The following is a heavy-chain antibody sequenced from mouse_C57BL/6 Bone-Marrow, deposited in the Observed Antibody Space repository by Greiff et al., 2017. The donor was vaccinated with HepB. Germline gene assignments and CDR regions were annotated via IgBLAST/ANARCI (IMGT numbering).Heavy chain of an antibody. CDR1: GFTFSDYY. CDR2: INYDGSST. D-gene: IGHD2-5*01. Sequence: DVKLVESEGGLVQPGSSMKLSCTASGFTFSDYYMAWVRQVPEKGLEWVANINYDGSSTYYLDSLKSRFIISRDNAKNILYLQMSSLKSEDTATYYCARAYYSNYAFDYWGQGTTLTVSS. CDR3: ARAYYSNYAFDY. V-gene: IGHV5-16*01. J-gene: IGHJ2*01.